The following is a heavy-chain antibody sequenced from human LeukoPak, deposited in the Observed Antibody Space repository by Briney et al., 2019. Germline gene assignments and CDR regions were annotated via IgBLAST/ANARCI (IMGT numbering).Heavy chain of an antibody. CDR2: INHRGST. V-gene: IGHV4-34*01. Sequence: SETLSLTCAVYGGSFSGYHWSWIPQPPGRGLEWIGEINHRGSTNYNPSLKSRVTISVDTSKNQFSLKLSSVTAADTAVYYCASTSAMVYFDYWGQGTLVTVSS. D-gene: IGHD5-18*01. CDR3: ASTSAMVYFDY. CDR1: GGSFSGYH. J-gene: IGHJ4*02.